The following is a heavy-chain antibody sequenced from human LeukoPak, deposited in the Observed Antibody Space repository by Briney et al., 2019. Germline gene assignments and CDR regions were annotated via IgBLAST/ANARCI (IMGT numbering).Heavy chain of an antibody. CDR1: GYTFTSYD. CDR3: ARLGYDSGWFYSGYYYYGMDV. D-gene: IGHD6-19*01. V-gene: IGHV1-8*01. Sequence: ASVKVSCKASGYTFTSYDINWVRQATGQGLEWMGWMNPNSGNTGYAQKFQGRVTMTRNTSISTAYMELSSLRSEDTAVYYCARLGYDSGWFYSGYYYYGMDVWGQGTTVTVSS. CDR2: MNPNSGNT. J-gene: IGHJ6*02.